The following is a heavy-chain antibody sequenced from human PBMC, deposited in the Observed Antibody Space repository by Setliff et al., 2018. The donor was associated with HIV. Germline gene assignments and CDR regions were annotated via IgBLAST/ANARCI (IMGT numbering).Heavy chain of an antibody. CDR3: ASSGSYGY. CDR2: INSDGSST. CDR1: GFTLSSYW. J-gene: IGHJ4*02. V-gene: IGHV3-74*01. Sequence: GGSLRLSCAASGFTLSSYWMHWVRQAPGKGLVYVSHINSDGSSTTYADSVKGRFTISRDNAKNALYLQMNSLRAEDTAVYYCASSGSYGYWGQGTLVTVSS. D-gene: IGHD1-26*01.